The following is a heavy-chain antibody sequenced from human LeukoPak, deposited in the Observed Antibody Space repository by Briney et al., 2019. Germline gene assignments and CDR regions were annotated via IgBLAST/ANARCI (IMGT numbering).Heavy chain of an antibody. CDR3: ARDSSTTGTTHDAFDI. D-gene: IGHD1-1*01. Sequence: GGSLRLSCAASGFTFSDYYMSWIRQAPGKGLEWVSYISSSSSYTNYADSVKGRFTISRDNAKNSLYLQMNGLRAEDTAVYYCARDSSTTGTTHDAFDIWGQGTMVTVSS. V-gene: IGHV3-11*06. J-gene: IGHJ3*02. CDR2: ISSSSSYT. CDR1: GFTFSDYY.